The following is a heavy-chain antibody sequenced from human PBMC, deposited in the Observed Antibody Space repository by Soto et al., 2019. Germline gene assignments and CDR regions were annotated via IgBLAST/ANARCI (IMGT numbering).Heavy chain of an antibody. CDR1: GFRFSDFA. V-gene: IGHV3-23*01. CDR2: ITGTASST. J-gene: IGHJ4*02. CDR3: AKGAEGYVVSSLDS. Sequence: EVQLLESGGGFVQPGGSLRLSCAASGFRFSDFAMTWVRQAPGRGLEWVSAITGTASSTYYADSVKGRFTISRDNSRNTLDLQINSLRAEATAIYYWAKGAEGYVVSSLDSWGQGTLVTVSS. D-gene: IGHD5-12*01.